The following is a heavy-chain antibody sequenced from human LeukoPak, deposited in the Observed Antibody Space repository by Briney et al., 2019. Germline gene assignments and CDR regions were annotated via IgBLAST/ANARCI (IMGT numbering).Heavy chain of an antibody. Sequence: SETLSLTCTVSGGSISGFYWSWIRQPPGKGLEWIGYVYYIGTTNYNPSLKSRVTISVDTSKNQFSLNLTSVTAANTAVYYCARRSYCGYEYNWGQGTLVTVSS. J-gene: IGHJ4*02. V-gene: IGHV4-59*01. CDR1: GGSISGFY. D-gene: IGHD5-12*01. CDR3: ARRSYCGYEYN. CDR2: VYYIGTT.